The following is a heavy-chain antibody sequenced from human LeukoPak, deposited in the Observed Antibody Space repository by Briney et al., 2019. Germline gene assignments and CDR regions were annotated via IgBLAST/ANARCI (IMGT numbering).Heavy chain of an antibody. CDR2: ISGSGGST. J-gene: IGHJ4*02. CDR1: GFTFSSYA. V-gene: IGHV3-23*01. Sequence: GGSLRLSCAASGFTFSSYAMSWVRQAPGKGLEWVSAISGSGGSTYYADSVKGRFTISRDNSKNTLYLQMNSLRAEDTAVYYCAKNPPRIRYSDWPKDYWGQGTLVTVSS. D-gene: IGHD3-9*01. CDR3: AKNPPRIRYSDWPKDY.